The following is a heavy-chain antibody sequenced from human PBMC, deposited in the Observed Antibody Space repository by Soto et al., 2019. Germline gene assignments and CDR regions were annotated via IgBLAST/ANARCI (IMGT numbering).Heavy chain of an antibody. CDR2: IWCDGSNK. V-gene: IGHV3-33*01. D-gene: IGHD6-19*01. CDR3: ARSLGYSSGWSDY. CDR1: GFTFSSYG. Sequence: QVQLVESGGGVVQPGRSLRLSCAASGFTFSSYGMHWVRQAPGKGLEWVAVIWCDGSNKYYADSVKGRFTISRDNSKNTLDLQMNSLRAEDTAGYYCARSLGYSSGWSDYWGQGTLVTGSS. J-gene: IGHJ4*02.